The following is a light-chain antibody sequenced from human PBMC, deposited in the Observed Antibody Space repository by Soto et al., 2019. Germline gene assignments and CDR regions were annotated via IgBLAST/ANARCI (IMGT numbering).Light chain of an antibody. CDR2: EVN. CDR3: SSSAGTNSFVL. CDR1: SSDIGGYNS. J-gene: IGLJ3*02. V-gene: IGLV2-8*01. Sequence: QSALTQPPSASGSPGQSVTISCTGTSSDIGGYNSVSWYQQHPGKAPKLMIYEVNKRPLGVPERFSGSKSGNTPSLTVSGLQADDEADYYCSSSAGTNSFVLFGGGTKVTVL.